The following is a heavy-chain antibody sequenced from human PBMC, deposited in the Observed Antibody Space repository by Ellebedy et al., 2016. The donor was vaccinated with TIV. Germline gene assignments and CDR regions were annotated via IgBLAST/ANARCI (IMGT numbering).Heavy chain of an antibody. J-gene: IGHJ6*02. CDR1: GFTFSSYW. D-gene: IGHD3-22*01. CDR2: INSDGSIT. CDR3: GRSRYYDSWGYGMDV. Sequence: GESLKISCAASGFTFSSYWMHWVRQAPGKGLVWVSRINSDGSITSYADSVKGRFTISRDNGKKTLYLQMNSLRAEDTAVYFCGRSRYYDSWGYGMDVWGQGTTVTVSS. V-gene: IGHV3-74*01.